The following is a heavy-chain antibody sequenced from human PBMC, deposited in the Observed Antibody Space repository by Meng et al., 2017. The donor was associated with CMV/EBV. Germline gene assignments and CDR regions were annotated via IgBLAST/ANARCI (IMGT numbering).Heavy chain of an antibody. Sequence: SETLSLTCTVSGGSISSSSYYWGWIRQPPGKGLEWIGSIYYSGSTYYNPSLKSRVTISLNTSKNQFSLELTSVTAADTAVYYCARVLPAALYAFAIWGQGTMVTVSS. V-gene: IGHV4-39*07. CDR1: GGSISSSSYY. J-gene: IGHJ3*02. D-gene: IGHD2-2*01. CDR3: ARVLPAALYAFAI. CDR2: IYYSGST.